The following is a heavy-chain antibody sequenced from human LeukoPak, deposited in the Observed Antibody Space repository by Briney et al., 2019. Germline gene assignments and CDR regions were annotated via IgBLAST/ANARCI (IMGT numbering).Heavy chain of an antibody. CDR1: GYNFTTYG. Sequence: ASVKVSCKASGYNFTTYGLTWVRQAPGQGLEWMGWISTYNGHRNYAQKFQGRVTMTTDTSTRAEYMELKSLTSDDTAVYYCARIGRASWYFDYWGQGTLVTVSS. CDR2: ISTYNGHR. D-gene: IGHD1-26*01. J-gene: IGHJ4*02. CDR3: ARIGRASWYFDY. V-gene: IGHV1-18*01.